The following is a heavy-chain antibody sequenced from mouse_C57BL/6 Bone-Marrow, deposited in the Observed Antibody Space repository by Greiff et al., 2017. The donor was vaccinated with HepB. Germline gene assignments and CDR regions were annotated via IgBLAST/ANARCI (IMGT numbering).Heavy chain of an antibody. Sequence: QVQLKQSGPGLVAPSQSLSITCTVSGFSLTSYGVDWVRQSPGKGLEWLGVIWGVGSTNYNSALKSRLSISKDNSKSQVFLKMNSLQTDDTAMYYCAKLPHYYGSSYDAMDYWGQGTSVTVSS. V-gene: IGHV2-6*01. CDR2: IWGVGST. CDR1: GFSLTSYG. J-gene: IGHJ4*01. D-gene: IGHD1-1*01. CDR3: AKLPHYYGSSYDAMDY.